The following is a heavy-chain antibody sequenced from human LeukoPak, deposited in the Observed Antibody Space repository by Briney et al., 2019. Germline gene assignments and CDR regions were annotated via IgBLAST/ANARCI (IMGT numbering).Heavy chain of an antibody. V-gene: IGHV1-2*02. CDR3: ARDTQYYDILTGYPHY. CDR2: INPNSGGT. CDR1: GYTFTGYY. D-gene: IGHD3-9*01. Sequence: ASVKVSCKASGYTFTGYYMHWVRQAPGQGLEWMGWINPNSGGTNYAQKFQGRVTMTRDTSISTAYMELSRLRSEDTAVYYCARDTQYYDILTGYPHYWGQGTLVTVSS. J-gene: IGHJ4*02.